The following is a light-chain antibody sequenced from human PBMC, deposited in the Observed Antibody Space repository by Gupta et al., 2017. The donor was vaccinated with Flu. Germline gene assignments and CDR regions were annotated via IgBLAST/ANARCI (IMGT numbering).Light chain of an antibody. CDR1: SSNIGNNY. V-gene: IGLV1-51*01. Sequence: KVTISCSGSSSNIGNNYISWYQQLPGTAPKLLLYDNSKRPSGIPDRFSGSKSGTSATLGITGLQTGDEADYYCASWDTSLSAVVFGGGTKLTV. J-gene: IGLJ2*01. CDR3: ASWDTSLSAVV. CDR2: DNS.